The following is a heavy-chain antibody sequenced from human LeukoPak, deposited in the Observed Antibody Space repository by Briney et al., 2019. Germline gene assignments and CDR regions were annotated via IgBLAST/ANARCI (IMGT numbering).Heavy chain of an antibody. D-gene: IGHD3-3*01. CDR2: ISGSGGST. Sequence: QAGGSLRLSCAASGFTFSSYAMGWVRRAPGKGRGWVSAISGSGGSTYYAASVKGRFTISRDNSKNTLYLQMNSLRAEDTAVYYCAKDTILEWSFYPAWGMDVWGQGTTVTVSS. V-gene: IGHV3-23*01. CDR1: GFTFSSYA. CDR3: AKDTILEWSFYPAWGMDV. J-gene: IGHJ6*02.